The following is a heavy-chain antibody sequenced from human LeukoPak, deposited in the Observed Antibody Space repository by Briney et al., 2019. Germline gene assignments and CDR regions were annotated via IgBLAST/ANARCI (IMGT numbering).Heavy chain of an antibody. CDR3: ARDMAATRSYDY. CDR2: INPSGGST. D-gene: IGHD2-15*01. J-gene: IGHJ4*02. V-gene: IGHV1-46*01. CDR1: GYTFTSYY. Sequence: ASVKVSCKASGYTFTSYYMHWVRQAPGQGLEWMGIINPSGGSTSCAQKFQGRVTMTRDTSTSTVYMELSSLRSEDTAVYYCARDMAATRSYDYWGQGTLVTVSS.